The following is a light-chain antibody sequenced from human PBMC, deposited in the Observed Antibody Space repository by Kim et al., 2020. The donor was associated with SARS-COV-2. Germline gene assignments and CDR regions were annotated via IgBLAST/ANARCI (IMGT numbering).Light chain of an antibody. V-gene: IGKV3-20*01. J-gene: IGKJ2*01. CDR3: QLYGSSPYT. CDR1: QGVSSSY. Sequence: SPVERATLACRASQGVSSSYLAWYQQEPGQAPRLLIYGASSRATGIPDRFSGSGSGTDFTLTISSREPEDFAVYYCQLYGSSPYTFGQGTKLEI. CDR2: GAS.